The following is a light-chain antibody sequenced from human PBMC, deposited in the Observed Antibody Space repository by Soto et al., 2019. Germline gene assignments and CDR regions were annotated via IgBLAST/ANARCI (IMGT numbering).Light chain of an antibody. V-gene: IGKV3-20*01. CDR1: QSVTSSS. CDR3: QQYGSSPRT. Sequence: EIVLTQSPGTLSLSPGERATLSCRASQSVTSSSLAWYQQKPGQAPRLLIYGASSRATGIPDRISGSGSGTDFTLTISRLESEDFAVYYCQQYGSSPRTFGQGTKLEIK. CDR2: GAS. J-gene: IGKJ2*01.